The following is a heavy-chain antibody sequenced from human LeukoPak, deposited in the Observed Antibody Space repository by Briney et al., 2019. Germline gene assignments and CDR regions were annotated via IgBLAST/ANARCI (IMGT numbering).Heavy chain of an antibody. D-gene: IGHD2-2*01. CDR2: INRSGST. V-gene: IGHV4-34*01. Sequence: SETLSLTCAVYGGSFSDYYWSWIRQPPGKGLEWIGEINRSGSTNYNPSLKSRVTISVDTSKNQFSLKLSSVTAADTAVYYCARRVPATYYYMDVWGKGTTVTISS. CDR1: GGSFSDYY. CDR3: ARRVPATYYYMDV. J-gene: IGHJ6*03.